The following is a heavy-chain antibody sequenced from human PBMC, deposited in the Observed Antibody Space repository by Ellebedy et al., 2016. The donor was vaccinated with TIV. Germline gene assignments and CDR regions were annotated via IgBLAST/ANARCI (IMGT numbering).Heavy chain of an antibody. CDR3: ARTDGSGWAFDS. J-gene: IGHJ4*02. D-gene: IGHD6-19*01. CDR1: GFSLSTTRVS. V-gene: IGHV2-70*11. CDR2: IDWDDDK. Sequence: SGPTLVKPTQTLTLTCTFSGFSLSTTRVSVSWIRQHPGKALEWLARIDWDDDKYFNTSLRTRLTISKDTSKNQVVLTMTHMDPVDTATYFCARTDGSGWAFDSWGQGTLVTVSS.